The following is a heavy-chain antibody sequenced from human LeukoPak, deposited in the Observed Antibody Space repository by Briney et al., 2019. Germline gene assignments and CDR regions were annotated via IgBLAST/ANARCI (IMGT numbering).Heavy chain of an antibody. CDR3: ARSYIRVGAFWFDP. D-gene: IGHD3-16*01. CDR2: ISSSGSTI. Sequence: QSGGSLRLSCAASGFTFSSYAMSWVRQAPGKGLEWVSAISSSGSTIYYTDSVKGRFTISRDNAKNSLYLQMNSLRAEDTAVYYCARSYIRVGAFWFDPWGQGTLVTVSS. V-gene: IGHV3-48*04. CDR1: GFTFSSYA. J-gene: IGHJ5*02.